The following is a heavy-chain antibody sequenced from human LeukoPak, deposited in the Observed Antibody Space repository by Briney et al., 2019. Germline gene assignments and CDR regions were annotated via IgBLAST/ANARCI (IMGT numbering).Heavy chain of an antibody. CDR3: ASGEYYDFWSGFGT. CDR1: GFTFSSYW. Sequence: GGSLRLSCAASGFTFSSYWMSWVRQAPGKGLEWVANIKQDGSEKYYVDSVKGRFTISRDNAKNSPYLQMNSLRAEDTAVYYCASGEYYDFWSGFGTWGQGTLVTVSS. V-gene: IGHV3-7*01. J-gene: IGHJ5*02. CDR2: IKQDGSEK. D-gene: IGHD3-3*01.